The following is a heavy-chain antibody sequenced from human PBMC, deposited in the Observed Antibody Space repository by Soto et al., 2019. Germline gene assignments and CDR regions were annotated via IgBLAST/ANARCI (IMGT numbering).Heavy chain of an antibody. CDR3: ARAHYGSGSHGPDY. V-gene: IGHV4-34*01. Sequence: PSETLSLTCAVCGGSFSVYYWSWIRQPPGKGLEWFGEISHSGSTNYNPSLKSRVTISVDTSKNQFSLKLSSVTAADTAVYYCARAHYGSGSHGPDYWGQGTLVTVSS. D-gene: IGHD3-10*01. CDR1: GGSFSVYY. CDR2: ISHSGST. J-gene: IGHJ4*02.